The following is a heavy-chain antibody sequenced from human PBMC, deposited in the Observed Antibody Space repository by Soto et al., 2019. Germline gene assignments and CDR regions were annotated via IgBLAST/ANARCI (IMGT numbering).Heavy chain of an antibody. CDR2: IYYSGST. J-gene: IGHJ6*02. Sequence: SETLSLTCTVSGGSISSSSYYWGWISQPPGKGLEWIGSIYYSGSTYYNPSLKSRVTISVDTSKNQFSLKLSSVTAADTAVYYFARLVGAYYYDSSGYFPDVWGQGTTVTVSS. CDR1: GGSISSSSYY. V-gene: IGHV4-39*01. CDR3: ARLVGAYYYDSSGYFPDV. D-gene: IGHD3-22*01.